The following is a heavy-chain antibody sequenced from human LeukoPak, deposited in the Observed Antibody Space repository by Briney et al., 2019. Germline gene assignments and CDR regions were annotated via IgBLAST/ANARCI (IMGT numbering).Heavy chain of an antibody. CDR1: GGSLSSGGYS. CDR3: ARIYPDYYYYMDV. J-gene: IGHJ6*03. V-gene: IGHV4-30-4*07. Sequence: PSETLSLTCAVSGGSLSSGGYSWSWIRQPPGKGLEWIGYIYYSGSTYYNPSLKSRVTISVDTSKNQFSLKLSSVTAADTAVYHCARIYPDYYYYMDVWGKGTTVTGSS. D-gene: IGHD3-16*02. CDR2: IYYSGST.